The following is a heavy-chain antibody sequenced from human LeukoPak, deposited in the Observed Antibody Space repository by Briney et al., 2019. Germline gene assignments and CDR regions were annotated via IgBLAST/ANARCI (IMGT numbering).Heavy chain of an antibody. CDR3: ARALAVYYDSSGYYYTFDI. Sequence: SETLSLTCTVSGGSISSSSYYWGWIRQPPGKGLAWIGSIYYSGSTYYNPSLKSRVTISVDTSKNQFSLKLSSVTAADTAVYYCARALAVYYDSSGYYYTFDIWGQGTMVTVSS. CDR1: GGSISSSSYY. CDR2: IYYSGST. J-gene: IGHJ3*02. V-gene: IGHV4-39*07. D-gene: IGHD3-22*01.